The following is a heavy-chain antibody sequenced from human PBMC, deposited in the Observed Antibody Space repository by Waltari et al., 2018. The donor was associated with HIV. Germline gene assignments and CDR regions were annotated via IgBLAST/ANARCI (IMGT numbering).Heavy chain of an antibody. CDR3: TTGDIVVVTDY. CDR2: VKSETEGGTT. D-gene: IGHD2-21*02. J-gene: IGHJ4*02. Sequence: EVQLVESGGGLVKPGGSLRLSCPASVFTLPNAWMSWVRQAPGKGREWVGRVKSETEGGTTDYAAPVKGRFTISRDDSKNTLYLQMNSLKTEDTAVYYCTTGDIVVVTDYWGQGTLVTVSS. V-gene: IGHV3-15*01. CDR1: VFTLPNAW.